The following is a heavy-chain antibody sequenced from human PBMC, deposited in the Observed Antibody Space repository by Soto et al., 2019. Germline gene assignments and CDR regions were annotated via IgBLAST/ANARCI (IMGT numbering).Heavy chain of an antibody. CDR3: ARGWGFLGFGY. J-gene: IGHJ4*02. CDR1: GYTFTSHY. CDR2: INPSGGSP. Sequence: ASVKVSCKAPGYTFTSHYMHWVRQAPGQGLEWMGIINPSGGSPSYAQKFQGRVTMTRDTSTSTVYMELSSLRSGGPAVGYSARGWGFLGFGYWGQGTLVTVSS. D-gene: IGHD1-26*01. V-gene: IGHV1-46*01.